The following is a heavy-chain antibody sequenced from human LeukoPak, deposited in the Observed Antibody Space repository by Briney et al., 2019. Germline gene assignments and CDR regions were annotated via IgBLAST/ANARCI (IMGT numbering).Heavy chain of an antibody. CDR2: IIPIFGTA. CDR3: ASGSIAVAGNFDY. V-gene: IGHV1-69*05. CDR1: GGTFSSYA. Sequence: SVKVSCKASGGTFSSYAISWVRQAPGQGLEWMGRIIPIFGTANYAQKFQGRVTITTVESTSTAYMELSSLRSEDTAVYYCASGSIAVAGNFDYWGQGTLVTVSS. D-gene: IGHD6-19*01. J-gene: IGHJ4*02.